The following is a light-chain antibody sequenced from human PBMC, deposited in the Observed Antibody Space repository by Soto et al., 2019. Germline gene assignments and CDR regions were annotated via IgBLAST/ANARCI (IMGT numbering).Light chain of an antibody. CDR1: QRVISSY. Sequence: GETGTLPCRASQRVISSYLTWYQQKPGQAPRLLIYGASTRATSIPARFSGSGSGTDFTLTISSRQPEDFAIYYCQQFNNYPRSFGGGTKVDI. CDR2: GAS. CDR3: QQFNNYPRS. V-gene: IGKV3D-7*01. J-gene: IGKJ4*01.